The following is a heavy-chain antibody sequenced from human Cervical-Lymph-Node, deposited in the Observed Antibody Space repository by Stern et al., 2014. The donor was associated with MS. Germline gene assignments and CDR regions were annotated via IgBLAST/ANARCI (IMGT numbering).Heavy chain of an antibody. CDR3: ARVAYDFWSGYYPFDY. J-gene: IGHJ4*02. D-gene: IGHD3-3*01. CDR1: GGSISSGGYY. V-gene: IGHV4-31*03. CDR2: IYYSGST. Sequence: QVQLQESGPGLVKPSQTLSLTCTVSGGSISSGGYYWSWIRPHPGTGLEWIGYIYYSGSTYYNPSLKSRVTISVDTSKNQFSLKLSSVTAADTAVYYCARVAYDFWSGYYPFDYWGQGTLVTVSS.